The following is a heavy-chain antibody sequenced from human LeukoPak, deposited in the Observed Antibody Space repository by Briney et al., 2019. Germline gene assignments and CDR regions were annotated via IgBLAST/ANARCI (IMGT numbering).Heavy chain of an antibody. V-gene: IGHV1-69*13. Sequence: ASVKVSCKASGYTFTSYGISWVRQAPGQGLEWMGGIIPIFGTANYAQKFQGRVTITADESTSTAYMELSSLRSEDTAVYYCARDSSGYSNYFDYWGQGTLVTVSS. CDR3: ARDSSGYSNYFDY. D-gene: IGHD3-22*01. J-gene: IGHJ4*02. CDR1: GYTFTSYG. CDR2: IIPIFGTA.